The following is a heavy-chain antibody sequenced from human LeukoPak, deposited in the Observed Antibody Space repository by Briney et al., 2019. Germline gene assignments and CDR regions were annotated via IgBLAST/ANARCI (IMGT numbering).Heavy chain of an antibody. J-gene: IGHJ4*02. Sequence: SETLSLTCAVYGGSFSGYYWSWIRQPPGKGLEWIGEINHSGSTNYNPSLKSRVTISVDTSKNQFSLKLSSVTAADTAVYYCARKGMTYYDILTGYYSYYFDYWGQGTLVTVSS. V-gene: IGHV4-34*01. CDR3: ARKGMTYYDILTGYYSYYFDY. D-gene: IGHD3-9*01. CDR1: GGSFSGYY. CDR2: INHSGST.